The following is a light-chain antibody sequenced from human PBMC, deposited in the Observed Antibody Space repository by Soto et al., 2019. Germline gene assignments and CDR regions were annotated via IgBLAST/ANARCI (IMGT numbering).Light chain of an antibody. J-gene: IGLJ1*01. CDR3: TSYTTTSTYC. V-gene: IGLV2-14*01. CDR2: EVT. CDR1: SSDVGAYNY. Sequence: QSALTQPASVSGSPGQSITISCTGTSSDVGAYNYVSWYQQHPGKAPKLMIYEVTNRPSGVSNRFSASKSGNTASLTISGLQAEDEADYYCTSYTTTSTYCFGTGTKLTVL.